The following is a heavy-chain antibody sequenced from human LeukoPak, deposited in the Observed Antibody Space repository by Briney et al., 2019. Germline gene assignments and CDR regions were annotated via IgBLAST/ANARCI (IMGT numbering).Heavy chain of an antibody. CDR1: GFTFSSYS. CDR2: ISSSSSYI. J-gene: IGHJ4*02. V-gene: IGHV3-21*04. Sequence: GGSLRLSCAASGFTFSSYSMNWVRQAPGKGLEWVSSISSSSSYIYYADSVKGRFTISRDNSKNTLYLQMNSLRAEDTAVYYCARVNRQWLNDYFDYWGQGTLVTVSS. CDR3: ARVNRQWLNDYFDY. D-gene: IGHD6-19*01.